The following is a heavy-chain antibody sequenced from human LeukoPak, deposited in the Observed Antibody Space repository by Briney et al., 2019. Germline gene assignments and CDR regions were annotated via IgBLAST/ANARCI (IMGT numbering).Heavy chain of an antibody. CDR2: ISYDGSNK. CDR3: ARALYSSSWYGSY. Sequence: GGSLRLSCAASGFTFSNYAMHWVRQAPGKGLEWVAVISYDGSNKYYADSVKGRFTISRDNSNNTLYLQMNSLRAEDTAVYYCARALYSSSWYGSYWGQGTLVTVSS. CDR1: GFTFSNYA. V-gene: IGHV3-30-3*01. J-gene: IGHJ4*02. D-gene: IGHD6-13*01.